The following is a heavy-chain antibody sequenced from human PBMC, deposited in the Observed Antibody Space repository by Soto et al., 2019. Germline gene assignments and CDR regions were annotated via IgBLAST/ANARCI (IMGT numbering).Heavy chain of an antibody. CDR2: INSDGSGK. Sequence: GGALRLSCAASGFTFSSYWMHWVRQAPGKGLVWVSSINSDGSGKCYADSVRGRFTISRDNAKNSLYLQMNSLRAEDTAVYYCARTYSSSSRWFDPCGQGTLVTVSS. J-gene: IGHJ5*02. D-gene: IGHD6-6*01. V-gene: IGHV3-74*01. CDR3: ARTYSSSSRWFDP. CDR1: GFTFSSYW.